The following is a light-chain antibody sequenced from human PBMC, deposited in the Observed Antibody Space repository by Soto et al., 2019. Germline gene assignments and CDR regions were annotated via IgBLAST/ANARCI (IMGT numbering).Light chain of an antibody. CDR2: LNSDGSH. CDR3: QTWDTGIRV. CDR1: SGHSNYV. J-gene: IGLJ2*01. Sequence: QLVLTQSPSASASLGASVKLTCTRSSGHSNYVIAWHQQQPEKGPRYLMKLNSDGSHSKGDGIPDRFSGSSSGAERYLTISRLQSEDEADYYCQTWDTGIRVFGGGTKLTVL. V-gene: IGLV4-69*01.